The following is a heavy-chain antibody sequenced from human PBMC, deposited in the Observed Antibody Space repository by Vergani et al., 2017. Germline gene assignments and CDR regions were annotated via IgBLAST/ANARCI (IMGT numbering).Heavy chain of an antibody. Sequence: QVQLQESGPGLVKPSETLSLTCAVSGYSISSGYYWGWIRQPPGKGLEWLGSIYHSGSTYYNPSLKSRVTISVDTSKNQFSLKLSSVTAADTAVYYCARPRGSSWYKDAFDIWGQGTMVTVSS. V-gene: IGHV4-38-2*01. CDR1: GYSISSGYY. J-gene: IGHJ3*02. D-gene: IGHD6-13*01. CDR2: IYHSGST. CDR3: ARPRGSSWYKDAFDI.